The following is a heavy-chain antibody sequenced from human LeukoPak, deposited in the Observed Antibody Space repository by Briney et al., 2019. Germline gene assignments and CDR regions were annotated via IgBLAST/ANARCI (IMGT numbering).Heavy chain of an antibody. Sequence: PSETLSLTCAVYGGSFSGYYWSWIRQPPGKGLEWIGYIYYSGSTNYNPSLKSRVTISVDTSKNQFSLKLSSVTAADTAVYYCARSIAVAGMGFDYWGQGTLVTVSS. CDR3: ARSIAVAGMGFDY. J-gene: IGHJ4*02. CDR2: IYYSGST. CDR1: GGSFSGYY. D-gene: IGHD6-19*01. V-gene: IGHV4-59*01.